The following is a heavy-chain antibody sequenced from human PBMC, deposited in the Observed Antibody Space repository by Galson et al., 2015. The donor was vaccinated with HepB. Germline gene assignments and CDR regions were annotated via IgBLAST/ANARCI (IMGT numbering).Heavy chain of an antibody. CDR2: INTNTGNP. V-gene: IGHV7-4-1*02. D-gene: IGHD3-10*01. CDR3: ARDRDGSGSYFDY. CDR1: GYTFTSYA. Sequence: SVKVSCKASGYTFTSYAMNWVRQAPGQGLEWMGWINTNTGNPTYAQGLAGRFVFSLDTSVSTAYLQISSLKAEDTAVYYCARDRDGSGSYFDYWGQGTLVTVSS. J-gene: IGHJ4*02.